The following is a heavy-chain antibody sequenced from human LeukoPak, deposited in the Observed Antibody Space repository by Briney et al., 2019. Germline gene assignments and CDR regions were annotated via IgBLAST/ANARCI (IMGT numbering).Heavy chain of an antibody. Sequence: GGSLRLSCAASGFTFSSYGMHWVRQAPGKGLEWVAVIWYDGSNKYYADSVKGRFTISRDNSKNTLYLQMNSLRAEDTAVYYCARDLRGNPTMDVWGKGTTVTVSS. CDR2: IWYDGSNK. J-gene: IGHJ6*03. CDR3: ARDLRGNPTMDV. D-gene: IGHD3-10*01. CDR1: GFTFSSYG. V-gene: IGHV3-33*01.